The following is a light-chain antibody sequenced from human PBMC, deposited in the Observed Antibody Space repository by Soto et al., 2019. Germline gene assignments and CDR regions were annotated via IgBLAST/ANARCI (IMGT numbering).Light chain of an antibody. Sequence: AIQLTQSPSSLSASVGDRVTITCRASQGIAKDLGWYQQKPGKAPRLLIFGASFLQSGVPSSFSGRGSGTDVTLTINGLQPEDFATYYCLQNYYSFRTFGQGTKVEIK. CDR1: QGIAKD. J-gene: IGKJ1*01. V-gene: IGKV1-6*01. CDR3: LQNYYSFRT. CDR2: GAS.